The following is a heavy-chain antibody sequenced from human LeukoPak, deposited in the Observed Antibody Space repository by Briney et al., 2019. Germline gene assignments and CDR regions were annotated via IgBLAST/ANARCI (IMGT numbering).Heavy chain of an antibody. V-gene: IGHV3-30*02. CDR3: AKGYRGLETSNLGSDY. J-gene: IGHJ4*02. D-gene: IGHD3-10*01. Sequence: PGGSLRLSCAASGFTFSSYGMHWVRQAPGKGLEWVAFIRYDGSNKYYADSVKGRFTISRDNSKNTLYLQMNSLRAEDTAVYYCAKGYRGLETSNLGSDYWGQGTLVTVSS. CDR1: GFTFSSYG. CDR2: IRYDGSNK.